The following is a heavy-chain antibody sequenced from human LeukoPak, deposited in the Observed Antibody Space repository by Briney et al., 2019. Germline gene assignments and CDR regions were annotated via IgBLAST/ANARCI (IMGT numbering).Heavy chain of an antibody. V-gene: IGHV1-3*01. CDR3: ARVGATQLGFDY. Sequence: GASVKVSCKASGYTFTSYAMHWVRQAPGQRLEWMGWINAGNGNTKYSQKFQGRVTITRDTSASTAYMELSSLRSEGTAVYYCARVGATQLGFDYWGQGTLVTVSS. CDR1: GYTFTSYA. CDR2: INAGNGNT. J-gene: IGHJ4*02. D-gene: IGHD1-26*01.